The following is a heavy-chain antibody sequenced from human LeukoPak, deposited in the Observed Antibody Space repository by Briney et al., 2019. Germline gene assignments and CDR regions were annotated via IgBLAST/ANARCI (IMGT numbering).Heavy chain of an antibody. CDR1: GFTFTTYT. D-gene: IGHD6-19*01. Sequence: ASVKVSCKASGFTFTTYTMHWVRQAPGQRLEWMGWINAANGNTQYSQKFQGRVTITRDASASTAYMELSSLRSEDTAVYYCARGAPIRVAVAATFDPWGQGTLVTVPS. CDR3: ARGAPIRVAVAATFDP. CDR2: INAANGNT. J-gene: IGHJ5*02. V-gene: IGHV1-3*01.